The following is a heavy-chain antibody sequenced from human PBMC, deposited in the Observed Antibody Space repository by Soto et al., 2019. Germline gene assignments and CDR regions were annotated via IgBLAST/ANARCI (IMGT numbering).Heavy chain of an antibody. Sequence: EVQLVESGGGLVQPGGSLRLSCAASGFTFSSYSMNWVRQAPGKGLAGVSYISSSSRSIYYADSVKGQFTISRDNAKNSLYLQMNSLRAEDTAVYYCAREVWGGYCSGGSCYDDYWGQGTLVTVSS. J-gene: IGHJ4*02. CDR1: GFTFSSYS. V-gene: IGHV3-48*01. CDR2: ISSSSRSI. CDR3: AREVWGGYCSGGSCYDDY. D-gene: IGHD2-15*01.